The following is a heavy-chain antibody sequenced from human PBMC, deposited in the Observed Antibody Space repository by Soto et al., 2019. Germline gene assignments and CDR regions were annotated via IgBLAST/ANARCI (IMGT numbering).Heavy chain of an antibody. CDR3: ARLLVVGGWFDP. V-gene: IGHV4-39*01. CDR1: GGSISSSSYY. J-gene: IGHJ5*02. Sequence: SETLSLTCTVSGGSISSSSYYWGWIRQPPGKGLEWIGSIYYSGSTYYNPSLKSRVTISVDTSKNQFSLKLSSVTAADTAVYYCARLLVVGGWFDPWGQGTLVTVSS. D-gene: IGHD2-15*01. CDR2: IYYSGST.